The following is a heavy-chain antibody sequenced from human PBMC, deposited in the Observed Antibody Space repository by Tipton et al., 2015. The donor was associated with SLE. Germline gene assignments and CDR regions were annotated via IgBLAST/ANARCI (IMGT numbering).Heavy chain of an antibody. D-gene: IGHD1-26*01. J-gene: IGHJ4*02. CDR1: GDSVSSYTAA. V-gene: IGHV6-1*01. Sequence: GLVKPSQTLSLTCAISGDSVSSYTAAWHWIRQSPSRGLEWLGRTYYRSRWHNDSAVSVKSRITIKPHTSKNQFSLQMNSATPEDTAVYYCARSVGGTYEFDHWGQGTLVTVSS. CDR2: TYYRSRWHN. CDR3: ARSVGGTYEFDH.